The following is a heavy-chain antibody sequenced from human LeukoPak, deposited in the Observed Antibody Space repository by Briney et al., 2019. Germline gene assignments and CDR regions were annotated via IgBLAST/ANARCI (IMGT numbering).Heavy chain of an antibody. CDR3: ARDLFARTDGSRWYGDDY. CDR2: INANNGGT. Sequence: ASVKVSCKASGYSFTGNYMHWVRQAPGQGLEWMGWINANNGGTNYAQRFQGRVTMTRDTSISTVYMELSSLRSDDTAVYYCARDLFARTDGSRWYGDDYWGQGTLVTVSS. J-gene: IGHJ4*02. V-gene: IGHV1-2*02. CDR1: GYSFTGNY. D-gene: IGHD6-19*01.